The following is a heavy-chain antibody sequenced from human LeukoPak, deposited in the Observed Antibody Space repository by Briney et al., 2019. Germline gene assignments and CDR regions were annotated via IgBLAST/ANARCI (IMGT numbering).Heavy chain of an antibody. V-gene: IGHV3-23*01. J-gene: IGHJ6*02. CDR3: AKPKVGAKYYYGMDV. CDR2: ISGSGGST. D-gene: IGHD1-26*01. CDR1: GFTFSSYA. Sequence: GGSLRLSCAASGFTFSSYAMNWVRQAPGKGLEWVSAISGSGGSTYYADSVKGRFTISRDNSKNTVYLQMNSLRAEDMAVYYCAKPKVGAKYYYGMDVWGQGTTVTVSS.